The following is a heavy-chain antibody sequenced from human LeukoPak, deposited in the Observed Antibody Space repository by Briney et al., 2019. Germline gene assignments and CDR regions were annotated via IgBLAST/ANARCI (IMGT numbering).Heavy chain of an antibody. V-gene: IGHV4-39*07. CDR2: IYHSGST. CDR3: ARLDYGDYEGVY. Sequence: SQTLSLTCTVSGGSISSGSYYWGWIRQPPGKGLEWIGSIYHSGSTYYNPSLKSRVTISVDTSKNQFSLKLSSVTAADTAVYYCARLDYGDYEGVYWGQGTLVTVSS. D-gene: IGHD4-17*01. CDR1: GGSISSGSYY. J-gene: IGHJ4*02.